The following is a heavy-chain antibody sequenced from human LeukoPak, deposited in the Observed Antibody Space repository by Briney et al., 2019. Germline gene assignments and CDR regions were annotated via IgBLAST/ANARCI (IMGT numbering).Heavy chain of an antibody. Sequence: ASVKVSCKASGYTFTSYAMHWVRQAPGQRLEWMGWINAGNGNTKYSQKFQGRVTITRDTSASTAYMELNSLRAEDTAVYYCAKVAHYYGSGSYYEYYFDYWGQGTLVTVSA. CDR2: INAGNGNT. CDR3: AKVAHYYGSGSYYEYYFDY. D-gene: IGHD3-10*01. V-gene: IGHV1-3*01. CDR1: GYTFTSYA. J-gene: IGHJ4*02.